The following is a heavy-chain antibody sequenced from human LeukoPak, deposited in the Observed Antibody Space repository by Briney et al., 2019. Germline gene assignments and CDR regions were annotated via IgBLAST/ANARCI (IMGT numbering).Heavy chain of an antibody. J-gene: IGHJ4*02. CDR3: AKDQHDSGYYTYFDY. Sequence: GRSLRLSCTASGFTLSSYGVHWIRQTPGKGLEWVATISFGGRTQYYADSVKGRLTVSRDDPKNMVYLQVDSLRPEDTAVYYCAKDQHDSGYYTYFDYWGQGTLVTVSS. D-gene: IGHD3-22*01. V-gene: IGHV3-30*18. CDR1: GFTLSSYG. CDR2: ISFGGRTQ.